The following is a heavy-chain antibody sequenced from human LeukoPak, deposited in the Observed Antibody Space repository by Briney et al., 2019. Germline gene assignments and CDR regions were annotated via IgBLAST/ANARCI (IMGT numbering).Heavy chain of an antibody. CDR3: ARARGKIQLWFATNDAFDI. CDR1: GYTFTGYY. J-gene: IGHJ3*02. Sequence: ASVKFSFKASGYTFTGYYMHWVRQAPGQGLAWMGWLNPNSGGTNYAQKFQGRVTMTRDTPIGTAYMELSRLRSDDTAVYYCARARGKIQLWFATNDAFDIWGQGTMVTVSS. V-gene: IGHV1-2*02. D-gene: IGHD5-18*01. CDR2: LNPNSGGT.